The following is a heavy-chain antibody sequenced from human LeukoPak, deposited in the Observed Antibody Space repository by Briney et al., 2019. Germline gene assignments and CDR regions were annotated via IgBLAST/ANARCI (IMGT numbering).Heavy chain of an antibody. J-gene: IGHJ4*02. CDR3: AKDLGYDYVWGEGNLYDY. Sequence: GGSLRLSCAASGFTFSSYAMSWVRQAPGKGLEWVSAISGSGGSTYYADSVKGRFTISRDNSKNTMYLLMNSLRVEDTAEYYCAKDLGYDYVWGEGNLYDYWGQGILVTVSS. CDR2: ISGSGGST. V-gene: IGHV3-23*01. CDR1: GFTFSSYA. D-gene: IGHD3-16*01.